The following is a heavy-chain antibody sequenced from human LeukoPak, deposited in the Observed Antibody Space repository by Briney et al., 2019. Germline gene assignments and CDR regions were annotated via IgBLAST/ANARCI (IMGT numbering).Heavy chain of an antibody. V-gene: IGHV4-34*01. D-gene: IGHD3-16*01. CDR1: GGSFSGYY. CDR3: ARGRGETPLDY. Sequence: SETLSPTCAVYGGSFSGYYWSWIRQPPGKGLEWIGEINHSGSTNYNPSLKSRVTISVDTSKNQFSLKLSSVTAADTAVYYCARGRGETPLDYWGQGTLVTVSS. J-gene: IGHJ4*02. CDR2: INHSGST.